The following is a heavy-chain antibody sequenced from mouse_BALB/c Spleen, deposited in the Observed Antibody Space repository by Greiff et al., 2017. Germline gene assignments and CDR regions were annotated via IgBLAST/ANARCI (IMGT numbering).Heavy chain of an antibody. CDR2: ISSGGSYT. CDR1: GFTFSSYG. V-gene: IGHV5-6*01. Sequence: EVMLVESGGDLVKPGGSLKLSCAASGFTFSSYGMSWVRQTPDKRLEWVATISSGGSYTYYPDSVKGRFTISRDNAKNTLYLQMSSLKSEDTAMYYCARGNGDYIDVWGAGTTVTVSS. J-gene: IGHJ1*01. CDR3: ARGNGDYIDV. D-gene: IGHD2-13*01.